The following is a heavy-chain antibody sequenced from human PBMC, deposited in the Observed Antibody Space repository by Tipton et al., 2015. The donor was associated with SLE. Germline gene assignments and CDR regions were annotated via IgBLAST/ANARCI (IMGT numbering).Heavy chain of an antibody. CDR2: MNPNSGNT. V-gene: IGHV1-8*02. CDR1: GYTFTSYD. Sequence: QSGPEVKKPGASVKVSCKASGYTFTSYDINWVRQATGQGLEWMGWMNPNSGNTGYAQKFQGRVTMTRNTSISTAYMELSSLRSEDTAVYYCARGPYSSGWTSGWFDPWGQGTLVTVSS. D-gene: IGHD6-19*01. CDR3: ARGPYSSGWTSGWFDP. J-gene: IGHJ5*02.